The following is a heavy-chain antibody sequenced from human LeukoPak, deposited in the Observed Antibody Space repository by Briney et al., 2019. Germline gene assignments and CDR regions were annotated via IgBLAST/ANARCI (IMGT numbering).Heavy chain of an antibody. D-gene: IGHD5-18*01. CDR1: GGSISSGGYY. J-gene: IGHJ4*02. V-gene: IGHV4-31*03. CDR2: IYYSGST. Sequence: SETLSLTCTVSGGSISSGGYYWSWISQHPGKGLEWIGYIYYSGSTYYNPSLKSRVTISVDTSKNQFSLKLSSVTAADTAVYYCARGGYTAMVTGFDYWGQGTLVTVSS. CDR3: ARGGYTAMVTGFDY.